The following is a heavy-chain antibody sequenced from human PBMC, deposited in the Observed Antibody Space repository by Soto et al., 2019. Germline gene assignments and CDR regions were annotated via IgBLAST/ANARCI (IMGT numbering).Heavy chain of an antibody. CDR2: VHHTGSP. J-gene: IGHJ3*02. CDR3: ARYSDASGFAAFDI. V-gene: IGHV4-38-2*01. CDR1: RSPISNPYY. D-gene: IGHD3-22*01. Sequence: SDTLSLTCAITRSPISNPYYWGWIWPPPGKGLEWIGSVHHTGSPYYNPSLKSRVTISLDTSKNQFSLKLNSVTASDTAVYYCARYSDASGFAAFDIWGQGTMVT.